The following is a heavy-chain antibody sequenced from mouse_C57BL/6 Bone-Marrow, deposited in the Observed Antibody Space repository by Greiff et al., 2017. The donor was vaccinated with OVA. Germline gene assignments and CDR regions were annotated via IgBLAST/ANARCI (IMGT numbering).Heavy chain of an antibody. V-gene: IGHV1-4*01. CDR2: INPSSGYT. CDR3: AILLGGYFDV. Sequence: QVQLKESGAELARPGASVKMSCKASGYTFTSYTMHWVKQRPGQGLEWIGYINPSSGYTKYNQKFKDKATLTADKSSSTAYMQLSSLTSEDSAVYYCAILLGGYFDVWGTGTTVTVSS. J-gene: IGHJ1*03. D-gene: IGHD4-1*01. CDR1: GYTFTSYT.